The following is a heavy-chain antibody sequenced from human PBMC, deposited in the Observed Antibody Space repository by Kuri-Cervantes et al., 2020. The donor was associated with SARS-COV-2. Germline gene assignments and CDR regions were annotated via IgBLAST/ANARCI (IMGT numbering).Heavy chain of an antibody. CDR3: ARELGLTTVNWFDP. D-gene: IGHD4-17*01. V-gene: IGHV4-59*01. CDR1: GGSISSYY. J-gene: IGHJ5*02. CDR2: IYYSGST. Sequence: GSLRLCCTVSGGSISSYYWSWIRQPPGKGLEWIGYIYYSGSTNYNPSLKSRVTISVDTSKNQFSLKLSSVTAADTAVYYCARELGLTTVNWFDPWGQGTLVTVSS.